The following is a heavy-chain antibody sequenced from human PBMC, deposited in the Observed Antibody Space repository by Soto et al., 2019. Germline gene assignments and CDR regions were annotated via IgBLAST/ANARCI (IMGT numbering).Heavy chain of an antibody. CDR1: GGTFSSYA. CDR3: ARGAAGSLPGYSSSWFLGTWFDP. Sequence: SVKVSCKASGGTFSSYAISWVRQAPGQGLEWMGGIIPIFGTANYAQKFQGRVTITADKSTSTAYMELSGLRSEDTAVYYCARGAAGSLPGYSSSWFLGTWFDPWGQGTLVTVSS. J-gene: IGHJ5*02. CDR2: IIPIFGTA. D-gene: IGHD6-13*01. V-gene: IGHV1-69*06.